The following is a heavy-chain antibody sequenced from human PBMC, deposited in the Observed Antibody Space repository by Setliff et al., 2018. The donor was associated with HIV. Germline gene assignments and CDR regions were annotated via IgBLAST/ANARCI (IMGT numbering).Heavy chain of an antibody. J-gene: IGHJ1*01. CDR1: GGTFGNYG. V-gene: IGHV1-69*10. Sequence: SVKVSCKASGGTFGNYGVGWVRQAPGQGLEWVGGIVPILNIANYAQEFQGRATITADKSTSTVYMEVRDLEPDDTALYYCARGWSEGTHLFQVEYFQHWGQGTLVTVSS. D-gene: IGHD2-8*01. CDR3: ARGWSEGTHLFQVEYFQH. CDR2: IVPILNIA.